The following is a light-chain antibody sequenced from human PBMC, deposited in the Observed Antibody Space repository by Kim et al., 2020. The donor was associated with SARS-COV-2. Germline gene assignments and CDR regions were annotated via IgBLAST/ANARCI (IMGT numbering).Light chain of an antibody. CDR2: GAS. Sequence: EIVLTQSPGTLSLSPGERATLSCRASQSVNNNYLAWYQQKVGQAPRLLIYGASSRITVIPDRFSGSGSGTDFTLTISRLETEDFAVYYCQQYGMSPYTFGQGTKLEI. V-gene: IGKV3-20*01. CDR3: QQYGMSPYT. CDR1: QSVNNNY. J-gene: IGKJ2*01.